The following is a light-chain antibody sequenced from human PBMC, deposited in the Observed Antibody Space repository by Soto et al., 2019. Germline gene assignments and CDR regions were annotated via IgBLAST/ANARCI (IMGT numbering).Light chain of an antibody. V-gene: IGKV4-1*01. Sequence: DIVMTQSPDSLAVSLGERATINCKSSQNVLYNAKNKLAWYQQKPGQPPKLLIYWASVRQSGVSDRFGGSGSGTDFTLTISSLQAEDVAVYYCQQFYGIPFTFGPGTKVEI. CDR3: QQFYGIPFT. CDR1: QNVLYNAKNK. CDR2: WAS. J-gene: IGKJ3*01.